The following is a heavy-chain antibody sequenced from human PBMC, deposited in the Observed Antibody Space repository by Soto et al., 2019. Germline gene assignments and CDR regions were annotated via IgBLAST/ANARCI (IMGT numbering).Heavy chain of an antibody. D-gene: IGHD3-22*01. CDR3: AREPRDYYDSSGYYYYYGMDV. J-gene: IGHJ6*02. Sequence: QVQLVQSGAEVKKPGSSVKVSCKASGGTFSSYAISWVRQAPGQGLVWMGGIIPIFGTANYAQKFQGRVTITADESTSTAYMELSSLRSEDTAVYYCAREPRDYYDSSGYYYYYGMDVWGQGTTVTVSS. CDR2: IIPIFGTA. V-gene: IGHV1-69*01. CDR1: GGTFSSYA.